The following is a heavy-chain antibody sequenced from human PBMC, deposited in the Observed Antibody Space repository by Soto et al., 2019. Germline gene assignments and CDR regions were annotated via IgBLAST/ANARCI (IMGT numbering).Heavy chain of an antibody. CDR3: TKGGDYGSAATFYYYYYYMDV. Sequence: GGSLRLSCAASGFTFSTYAMSWVRQAPGKGLEWVSGISGSGGSTYYADSVKGRFTISRDNSKNTLYLQMNSLRAEDTAVYYCTKGGDYGSAATFYYYYYYMDVWAKGTSVTVSS. D-gene: IGHD3-10*01. CDR1: GFTFSTYA. V-gene: IGHV3-23*01. J-gene: IGHJ6*03. CDR2: ISGSGGST.